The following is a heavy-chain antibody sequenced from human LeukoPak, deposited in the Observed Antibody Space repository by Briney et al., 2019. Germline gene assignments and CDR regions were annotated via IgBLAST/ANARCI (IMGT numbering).Heavy chain of an antibody. CDR1: GGSISSYY. CDR3: ARHGDQYSSSWTSDWFDP. J-gene: IGHJ5*02. D-gene: IGHD6-13*01. CDR2: IYYSGST. Sequence: PSETLSLTCTVSGGSISSYYWSWLRQPPGKGLEWVGYIYYSGSTNYNPSLKSRVTISVDTSKNQFSLKLSSVTAADTAVYYCARHGDQYSSSWTSDWFDPWGQGTLVTVSS. V-gene: IGHV4-59*08.